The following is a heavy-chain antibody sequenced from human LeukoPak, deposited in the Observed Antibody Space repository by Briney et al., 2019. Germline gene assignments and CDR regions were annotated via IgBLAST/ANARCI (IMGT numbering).Heavy chain of an antibody. CDR1: AFTLSNYW. J-gene: IGHJ4*02. V-gene: IGHV3-74*01. CDR3: ERFGWVPPAHFDY. CDR2: INTDGTTT. D-gene: IGHD3-10*01. Sequence: GGSLRLSCAPSAFTLSNYWMHWVRQAPGKGLVWVSHINTDGTTTNYADSVKDRFTIPRDTAKNTLYLQIDSLRAEDTAVYFRERFGWVPPAHFDYWGQGTLVTVSS.